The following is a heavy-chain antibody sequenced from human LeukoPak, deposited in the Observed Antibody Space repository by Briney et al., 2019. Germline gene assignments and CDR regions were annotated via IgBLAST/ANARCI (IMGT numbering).Heavy chain of an antibody. CDR1: GFTFSSYA. J-gene: IGHJ4*02. D-gene: IGHD3-10*01. Sequence: PGGSLRLSRAASGFTFSSYAMSWVRQAPGKGLEWVSTVSVYGGTTYYADSVKGRFTISRDNSKNTLYLQMNSLRPEDAAVYFCAKELHGSGNYAFDYWGQGTLVTVSS. V-gene: IGHV3-23*01. CDR2: VSVYGGTT. CDR3: AKELHGSGNYAFDY.